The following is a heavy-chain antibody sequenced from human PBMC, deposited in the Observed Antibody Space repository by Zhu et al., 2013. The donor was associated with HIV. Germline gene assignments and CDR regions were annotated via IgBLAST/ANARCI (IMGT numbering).Heavy chain of an antibody. J-gene: IGHJ3*02. CDR1: GYTFTGYY. V-gene: IGHV1-2*02. D-gene: IGHD2-8*01. CDR3: ASAILMSGPGHGFDI. CDR2: MNPNDGGT. Sequence: QVQLVQSGADVKKPGASVKVSCKASGYTFTGYYIHWVRQAPGQGLEWMGWMNPNDGGTHYVQTFQGRVTMTRDTSTSTAYMELSRLRFDDTAIYYCASAILMSGPGHGFDIWGQGIMVTVSS.